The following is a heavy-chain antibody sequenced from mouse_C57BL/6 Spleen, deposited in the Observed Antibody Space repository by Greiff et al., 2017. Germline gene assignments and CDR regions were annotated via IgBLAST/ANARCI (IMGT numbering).Heavy chain of an antibody. CDR1: GYTFTSYG. V-gene: IGHV1-81*01. CDR3: ARSYGNYEEDYAMDY. J-gene: IGHJ4*01. D-gene: IGHD2-1*01. Sequence: QVQLQQSGAELARPGASVKLSCKASGYTFTSYGISWVKQRPGQGLEWIGEIYPRSGNTYYNEKFKGKATLTADKSSSTAYMELRSLTSEDSAVYFCARSYGNYEEDYAMDYWGQGTSVTVSS. CDR2: IYPRSGNT.